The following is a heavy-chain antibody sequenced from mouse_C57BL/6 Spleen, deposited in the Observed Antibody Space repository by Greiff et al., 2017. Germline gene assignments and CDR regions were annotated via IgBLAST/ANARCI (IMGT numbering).Heavy chain of an antibody. D-gene: IGHD1-3*01. V-gene: IGHV1-50*01. CDR1: GYTFTSYW. J-gene: IGHJ4*01. Sequence: QVQLQQPGAELVKPGASVKLSCKASGYTFTSYWMQWVKQRPGQGLEWIGEIYPSTGYTNYNQKFKGKATLTVDTSSSTAYMQLSSLTSEDSAVYYCARGGEAHATEDWGQGTPVTVSA. CDR3: ARGGEAHATED. CDR2: IYPSTGYT.